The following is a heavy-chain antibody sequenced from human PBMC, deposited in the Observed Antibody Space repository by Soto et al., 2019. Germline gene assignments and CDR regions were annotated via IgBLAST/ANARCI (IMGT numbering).Heavy chain of an antibody. CDR2: TYYRSKWYN. V-gene: IGHV6-1*01. CDR3: ARASRIAVAGRSLYYGMDV. J-gene: IGHJ6*02. CDR1: GDSVSSNSAA. D-gene: IGHD6-19*01. Sequence: PSQTLSLTCAISGDSVSSNSAAWNWIRQSPSRGLEWLGRTYYRSKWYNDYAVSVKSRITINPDTSKNQFSLQLNSVTPEDTAVYYCARASRIAVAGRSLYYGMDVWGQGTTVTVSS.